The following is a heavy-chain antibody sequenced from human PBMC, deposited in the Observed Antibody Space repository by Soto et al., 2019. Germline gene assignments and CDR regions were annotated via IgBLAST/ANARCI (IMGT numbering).Heavy chain of an antibody. CDR3: AKFPEYLWSGYYYYYMDG. Sequence: RGSLRLSCAASGFTFSSYAMSWVRQAPGKGLEWVSAISGSGGSTYYADSVKGRFTISRDNSKNTLYLQMNSLRAEDTAVYYCAKFPEYLWSGYYYYYMDGWGKGTTVTVAS. CDR2: ISGSGGST. J-gene: IGHJ6*03. V-gene: IGHV3-23*01. CDR1: GFTFSSYA. D-gene: IGHD3-3*01.